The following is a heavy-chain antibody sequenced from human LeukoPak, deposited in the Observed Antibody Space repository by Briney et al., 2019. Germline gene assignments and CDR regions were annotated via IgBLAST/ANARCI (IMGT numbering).Heavy chain of an antibody. D-gene: IGHD5-12*01. CDR2: ISSSSSYI. CDR3: AREWLRLPDY. Sequence: PGGSLRLSCAASGFTFSSYSMNWVRQAPGKGLEWVSSISSSSSYIYYAGSVKGRFTISRDNAKNSLYLQMNSLRAEDTAVYYCAREWLRLPDYWGQGTLVTVSS. J-gene: IGHJ4*02. CDR1: GFTFSSYS. V-gene: IGHV3-21*01.